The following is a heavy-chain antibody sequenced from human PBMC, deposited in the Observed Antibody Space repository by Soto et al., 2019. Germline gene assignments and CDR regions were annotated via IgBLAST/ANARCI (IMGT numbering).Heavy chain of an antibody. CDR2: ISSNSAYI. CDR1: GFTFRSFT. D-gene: IGHD6-13*01. Sequence: GGSLRLFSAASGFTFRSFTMNWVRQAPGKGLQWVSTISSNSAYIYYTDALRGRFTISRDNAKNSLHLQMNSLRAEDTAVYYCTRDASRDSSARGWFDPWGPGTMVTVYS. CDR3: TRDASRDSSARGWFDP. J-gene: IGHJ5*02. V-gene: IGHV3-21*01.